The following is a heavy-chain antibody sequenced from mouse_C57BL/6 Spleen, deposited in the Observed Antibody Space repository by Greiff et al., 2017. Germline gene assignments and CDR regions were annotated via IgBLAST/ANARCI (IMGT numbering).Heavy chain of an antibody. Sequence: VQLKESGPGLVKPSQSLSLTCSVTGYSITSGYYWNWIRQFPGNKLEWMGYISYDGSNNYNPSLKNRISITRDTSKNQFFMKLNSVTTEDTATYYCAREALEYYFDYWGQGTTLTVSS. J-gene: IGHJ2*01. CDR3: AREALEYYFDY. V-gene: IGHV3-6*01. CDR1: GYSITSGYY. CDR2: ISYDGSN.